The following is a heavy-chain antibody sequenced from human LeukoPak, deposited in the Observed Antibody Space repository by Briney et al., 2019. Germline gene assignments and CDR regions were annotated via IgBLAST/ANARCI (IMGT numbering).Heavy chain of an antibody. D-gene: IGHD4-17*01. Sequence: SETLSLTCTVSGDSINCNYWCWIPQPPGKGREWMGYINYSGNTNYNPSLKSRVSISVDTSKTHFSLRLTSVTAADTAVYYCAREGRQDYVYFDCWGQGTLVTVSS. CDR1: GDSINCNY. J-gene: IGHJ4*02. CDR2: INYSGNT. CDR3: AREGRQDYVYFDC. V-gene: IGHV4-59*01.